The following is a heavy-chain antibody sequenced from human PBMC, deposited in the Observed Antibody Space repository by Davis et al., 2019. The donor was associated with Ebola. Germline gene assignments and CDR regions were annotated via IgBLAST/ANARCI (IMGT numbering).Heavy chain of an antibody. CDR2: IYSGGST. D-gene: IGHD4-17*01. Sequence: PGGSLRLSCAASGFTVSSNYMSWVRQAPGKGLEWVSVIYSGGSTYYADSVKGRFTISRDNSKNTLYLQMNSLRAEDTAVYYCARDLGRTVTTIRGNYYYGMDVWGQGTTVTVSS. CDR1: GFTVSSNY. CDR3: ARDLGRTVTTIRGNYYYGMDV. J-gene: IGHJ6*02. V-gene: IGHV3-66*02.